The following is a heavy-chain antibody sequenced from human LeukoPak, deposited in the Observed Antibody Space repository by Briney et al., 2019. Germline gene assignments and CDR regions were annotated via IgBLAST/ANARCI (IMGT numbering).Heavy chain of an antibody. D-gene: IGHD6-13*01. V-gene: IGHV1-46*01. J-gene: IGHJ1*01. Sequence: ASVKVSCKASGYTFTSYDMHWVRQPPGQGLEWMGIINPSGGSTSYAQIFQGRVTMTRDTSTSTVYMGLSSLRSEGTAVYYCARGGSSWYRGSFQHWGQGTLVTVSS. CDR1: GYTFTSYD. CDR2: INPSGGST. CDR3: ARGGSSWYRGSFQH.